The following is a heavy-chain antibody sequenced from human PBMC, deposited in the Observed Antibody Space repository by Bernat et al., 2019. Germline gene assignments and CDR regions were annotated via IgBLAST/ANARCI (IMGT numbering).Heavy chain of an antibody. CDR1: GFTFSSYA. D-gene: IGHD3-10*01. J-gene: IGHJ4*02. CDR3: AKSPYYYGSGSSTNFDY. Sequence: EVQLLESGGGLVQPGGSLRLSCAASGFTFSSYAMSWVRQAPGKGLEWVSAISGSGGSTYYADSVKGRFTISRDNSKNTLYLQMNSLRAEDTAVYYCAKSPYYYGSGSSTNFDYWGQGTLVTVSS. CDR2: ISGSGGST. V-gene: IGHV3-23*01.